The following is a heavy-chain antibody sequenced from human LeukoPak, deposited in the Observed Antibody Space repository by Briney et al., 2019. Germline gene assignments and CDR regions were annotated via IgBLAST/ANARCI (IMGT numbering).Heavy chain of an antibody. CDR3: ARDLYYYDSSGYQNAFDI. D-gene: IGHD3-22*01. Sequence: SETLSLTCTVSGGSISITSYYWGWIRQPPGKGLEWIGSMYSSGSTYYNPSLKSRVTISVDTSKNQFSLKLSSVTAADTAVYYCARDLYYYDSSGYQNAFDIWGQGTMVTVSS. V-gene: IGHV4-39*07. CDR2: MYSSGST. CDR1: GGSISITSYY. J-gene: IGHJ3*02.